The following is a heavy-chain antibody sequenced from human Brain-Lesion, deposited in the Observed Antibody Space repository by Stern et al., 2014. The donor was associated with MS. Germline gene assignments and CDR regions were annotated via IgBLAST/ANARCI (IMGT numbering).Heavy chain of an antibody. Sequence: VQLVQSGPGLVKPSQTLSLSCTVSGGSISSGGYYWSWIRQPAGKGLEWIGRIFNSGRTRYNPPLKSRVTNSIDKSNQQFSLRLNSMTAADTAVYYCARGRVVPGFQYYATDVWGQGTTVIVSS. CDR1: GGSISSGGYY. D-gene: IGHD2-2*01. CDR3: ARGRVVPGFQYYATDV. CDR2: IFNSGRT. J-gene: IGHJ6*02. V-gene: IGHV4-61*02.